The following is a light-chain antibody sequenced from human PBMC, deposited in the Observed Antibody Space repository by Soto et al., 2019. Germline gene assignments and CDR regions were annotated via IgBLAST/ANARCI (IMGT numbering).Light chain of an antibody. CDR3: QQYDPSIWAYT. CDR2: GAS. CDR1: QSVSSSY. Sequence: EVVLTQSPVTLSLSPGERATLSCRASQSVSSSYLAWYQQKPGQAPRLLIYGASSRATSIPDRFSGSGSGTAFTLPISRLGPEDFAVYYCQQYDPSIWAYTFGQGTQLEIK. J-gene: IGKJ2*01. V-gene: IGKV3-20*01.